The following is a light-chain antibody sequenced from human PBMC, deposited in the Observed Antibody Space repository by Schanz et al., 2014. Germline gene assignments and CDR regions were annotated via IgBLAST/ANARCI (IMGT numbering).Light chain of an antibody. J-gene: IGKJ3*01. CDR3: QQYNNWPPL. V-gene: IGKV3-15*01. Sequence: ETLMTQSPATLSVSPGERATLSCRASQGVSSNLAWYQQKPGQAPRLLIYDTATRATGIPARFSGGGSGTEFTLTISSLQSEDFAVYYCQQYNNWPPLFGPGTKVDIK. CDR1: QGVSSN. CDR2: DTA.